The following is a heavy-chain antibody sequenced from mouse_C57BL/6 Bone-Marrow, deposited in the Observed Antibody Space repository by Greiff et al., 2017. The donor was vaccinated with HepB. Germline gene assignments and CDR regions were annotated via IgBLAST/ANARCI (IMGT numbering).Heavy chain of an antibody. D-gene: IGHD2-5*01. V-gene: IGHV5-6*02. CDR3: ARGSNPWGFDY. J-gene: IGHJ2*01. Sequence: EVMLVESGGDLVKPGGSLKLSCAASGFTFSSYGMSWVRQTPDKRLEWVATISSGGSYTYYTDSVKGRFTISRDHAKNTLYLQMSSLKSEDTAMYYCARGSNPWGFDYWGQGTTLTVSS. CDR1: GFTFSSYG. CDR2: ISSGGSYT.